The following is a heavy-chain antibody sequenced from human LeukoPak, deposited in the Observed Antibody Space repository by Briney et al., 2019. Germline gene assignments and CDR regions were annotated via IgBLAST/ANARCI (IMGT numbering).Heavy chain of an antibody. CDR1: GLPFSTLA. J-gene: IGHJ5*02. V-gene: IGHV3-23*01. Sequence: GGSLRLSCAASGLPFSTLAMTWVRQAPGKGLEWVSGISGSGDNTYYADSVKGRFTISRDNSKNTQYLQMNSLRAEDTAVYYCARFPAYDDLGRFDPWGQGTLVTVSS. CDR2: ISGSGDNT. D-gene: IGHD4-17*01. CDR3: ARFPAYDDLGRFDP.